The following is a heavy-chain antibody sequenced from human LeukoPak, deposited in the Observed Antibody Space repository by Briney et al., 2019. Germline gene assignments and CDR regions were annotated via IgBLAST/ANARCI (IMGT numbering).Heavy chain of an antibody. V-gene: IGHV4-34*01. J-gene: IGHJ5*02. CDR1: GGSISSYY. CDR3: ARVRLIAAGFTWFDP. CDR2: INHSGST. D-gene: IGHD6-6*01. Sequence: SETLSLTCTVSGGSISSYYWSWIRQPPGKGLEWIGEINHSGSTNYNPSLKSRVTISVDTSKNQFSLKLSSVTAADTAVYYCARVRLIAAGFTWFDPWGQGTLVTVSS.